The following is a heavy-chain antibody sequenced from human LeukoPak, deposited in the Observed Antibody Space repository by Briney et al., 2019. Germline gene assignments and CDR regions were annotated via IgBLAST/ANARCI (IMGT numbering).Heavy chain of an antibody. J-gene: IGHJ6*03. D-gene: IGHD2-2*01. Sequence: GGSLRLSCAASGFTFSSYAVSWVRQAPGKGLEWVSAISGSGGSTYYADSVEGRFTISRDNSKNTLYLQMNSLRAEDTAVYYCAKGGRGRYCSSTSCYEKYYMDVWGKGTTVTVSS. CDR2: ISGSGGST. CDR3: AKGGRGRYCSSTSCYEKYYMDV. CDR1: GFTFSSYA. V-gene: IGHV3-23*01.